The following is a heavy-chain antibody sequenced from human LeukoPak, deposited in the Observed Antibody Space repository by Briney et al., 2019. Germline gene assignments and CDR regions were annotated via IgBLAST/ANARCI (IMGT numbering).Heavy chain of an antibody. J-gene: IGHJ4*02. D-gene: IGHD3-9*01. CDR3: ASGRYFDWLASVKAFDY. CDR1: GGSISTYY. V-gene: IGHV4-39*01. CDR2: MYYSGTT. Sequence: SETLSLTCTVSGGSISTYYWNWIRQPPGKGLEWFGTMYYSGTTYYSPSLKSRVTISVDTPKNQFSLNLSSVIAADTAVYYCASGRYFDWLASVKAFDYWGQGISVTVSS.